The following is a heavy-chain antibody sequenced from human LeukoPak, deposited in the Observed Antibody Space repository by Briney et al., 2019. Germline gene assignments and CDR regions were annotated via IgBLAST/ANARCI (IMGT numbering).Heavy chain of an antibody. J-gene: IGHJ4*02. CDR2: INHSGST. V-gene: IGHV4-34*01. CDR1: GGSFSGYY. D-gene: IGHD3-22*01. CDR3: ASRRGYYYDSSGYYPYYFDY. Sequence: PSETLSLTCAVYGGSFSGYYWSWIRQPPGKGLEWIGEINHSGSTNYNPSLKSRATISVDTSKNQFSLKLSSVTAADTAVYYCASRRGYYYDSSGYYPYYFDYWGQGTLVTVSS.